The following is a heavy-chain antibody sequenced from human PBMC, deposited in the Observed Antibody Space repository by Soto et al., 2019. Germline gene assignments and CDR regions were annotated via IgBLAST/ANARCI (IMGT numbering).Heavy chain of an antibody. J-gene: IGHJ4*02. CDR3: ARVGYGVDEFSY. D-gene: IGHD4-17*01. CDR1: GAPISSGDYY. V-gene: IGHV4-30-4*01. CDR2: IYYSGST. Sequence: KPSETLSLTCTVSGAPISSGDYYWSWVSQAQGTGLEWVGYIYYSGSTYYNPSLKRRLDISLDVSKNLFSLTLTSVTASDTAVYFCARVGYGVDEFSYWGRGMLVTVSS.